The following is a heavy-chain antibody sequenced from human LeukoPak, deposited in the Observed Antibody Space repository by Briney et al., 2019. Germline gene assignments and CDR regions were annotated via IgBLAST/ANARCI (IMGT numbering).Heavy chain of an antibody. CDR2: ISSSGSTI. J-gene: IGHJ6*04. Sequence: GGTLRLSCAASGFTFRNYGMSWVRQAPGKGLEWVSYISSSGSTIYYADSVKGRFTISRDNAKNSLYLQMNSLRAEDTAVYYCAELGITMIGGVWGKGTTVTISS. CDR3: AELGITMIGGV. D-gene: IGHD3-10*02. V-gene: IGHV3-48*04. CDR1: GFTFRNYG.